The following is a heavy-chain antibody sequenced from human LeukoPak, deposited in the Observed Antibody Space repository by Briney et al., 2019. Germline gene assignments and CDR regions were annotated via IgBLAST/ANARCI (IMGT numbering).Heavy chain of an antibody. CDR3: ARSIAAAGNFGDY. Sequence: ASVKVSCKASGYTFTGYYMHWVRQAPGQGLEWMGRINPNSCGTNYAQKFQGRVTLTRDTSISTAYMELSRLRSDDTAVYYCARSIAAAGNFGDYWGQGTLVTVSS. CDR2: INPNSCGT. D-gene: IGHD6-13*01. CDR1: GYTFTGYY. J-gene: IGHJ4*02. V-gene: IGHV1-2*06.